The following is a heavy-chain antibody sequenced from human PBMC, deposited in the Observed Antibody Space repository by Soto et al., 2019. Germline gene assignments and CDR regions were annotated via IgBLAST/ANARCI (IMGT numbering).Heavy chain of an antibody. D-gene: IGHD5-12*01. Sequence: ASVKVSCKASGYTCTGYYMHCVRQAPGQGLEWMGWINPNSGGTNYAQKFQGRVTMTRDTSISTAYTELSRLRSDDTAVYYCARDPYSGYGGFDYWGQGTLVTVSS. CDR1: GYTCTGYY. CDR2: INPNSGGT. CDR3: ARDPYSGYGGFDY. V-gene: IGHV1-2*02. J-gene: IGHJ4*02.